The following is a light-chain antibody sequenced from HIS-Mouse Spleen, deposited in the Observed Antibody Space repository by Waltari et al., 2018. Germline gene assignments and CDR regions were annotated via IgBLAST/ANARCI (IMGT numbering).Light chain of an antibody. Sequence: SYELTQPPSVSVSPGQTARITCPGDALPKQYAYWYQQKPGQAPVLVISNDSERPSGIPERFSGSSSGTTVTLTISGVQAEDEADYYCQSADSSGTWVFGGGTKLTVL. J-gene: IGLJ3*02. V-gene: IGLV3-25*03. CDR2: NDS. CDR3: QSADSSGTWV. CDR1: ALPKQY.